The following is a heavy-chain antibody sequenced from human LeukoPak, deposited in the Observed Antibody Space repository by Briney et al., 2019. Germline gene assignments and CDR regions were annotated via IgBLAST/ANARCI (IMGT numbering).Heavy chain of an antibody. CDR1: GFTFSSYG. Sequence: GRSLRLSCAASGFTFSSYGMHWVRQAPGKGLEWVAVISYDGSNKYYADSVKGRFTISRDNSKNTLYLQMNSLRAEDTAVYYCARDGPYSGYYFDYWGQGTLVTVSS. J-gene: IGHJ4*02. V-gene: IGHV3-30*03. CDR3: ARDGPYSGYYFDY. CDR2: ISYDGSNK. D-gene: IGHD6-19*01.